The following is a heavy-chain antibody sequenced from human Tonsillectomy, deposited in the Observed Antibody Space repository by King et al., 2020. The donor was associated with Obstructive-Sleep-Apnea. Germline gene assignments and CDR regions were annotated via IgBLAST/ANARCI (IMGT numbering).Heavy chain of an antibody. CDR3: AKGDTAMVTEYYYGMDV. CDR2: IWYDGSNK. D-gene: IGHD5-18*01. CDR1: GFTFSSYG. Sequence: VQLVESGGGVVQPGRSLRLSCAASGFTFSSYGMHWVRQAPGKGLEWVAVIWYDGSNKYYADSVKGRLTISRDNSKNTLYLQMNSLRAEDTAVYYCAKGDTAMVTEYYYGMDVWGQGTTVTVSS. J-gene: IGHJ6*02. V-gene: IGHV3-33*06.